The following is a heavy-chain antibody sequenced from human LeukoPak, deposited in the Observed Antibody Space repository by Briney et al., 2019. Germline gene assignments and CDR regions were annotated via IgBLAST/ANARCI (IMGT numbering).Heavy chain of an antibody. J-gene: IGHJ3*02. CDR3: ARDLVTVTKGFDI. Sequence: SETQSLTCAVSDDSISSHYWTWIRQPPGKGLEWIGYISYIGSTNYNPSLKSRVTISIDTSKNQFSLKLSSVTAADTAVYYCARDLVTVTKGFDIWGQGTMVSVSS. CDR1: DDSISSHY. CDR2: ISYIGST. D-gene: IGHD4-17*01. V-gene: IGHV4-59*11.